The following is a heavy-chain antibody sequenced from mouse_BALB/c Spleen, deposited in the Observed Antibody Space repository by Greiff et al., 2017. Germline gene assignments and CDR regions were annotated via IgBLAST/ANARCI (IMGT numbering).Heavy chain of an antibody. CDR1: GFSLSTSGMG. D-gene: IGHD5-5*01. CDR3: ARLYLYYAMDY. Sequence: QVTLKESGPGILQPSQTLSLTCSFSGFSLSTSGMGVGWIRQPSGKGLEWLAHIWWDDDKYYNTALKSGLTISKDTSKNQVFLKIASVDTADTATYYCARLYLYYAMDYWGQGTSVTVSS. CDR2: IWWDDDK. J-gene: IGHJ4*01. V-gene: IGHV8-8*01.